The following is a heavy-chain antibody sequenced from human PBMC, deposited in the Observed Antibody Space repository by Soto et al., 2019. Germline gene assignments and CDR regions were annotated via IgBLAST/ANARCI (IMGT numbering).Heavy chain of an antibody. Sequence: ASVKVSCKASGYTFTSYGISWVRQAPGQGLEWMGWINAYNANTNYAQKLQGRVTMTTDTSTSTAYMELRSLRSEDTAVYYCARSIVVVTALDYWGQGTLVTVSS. V-gene: IGHV1-18*01. J-gene: IGHJ4*02. D-gene: IGHD2-21*02. CDR1: GYTFTSYG. CDR2: INAYNANT. CDR3: ARSIVVVTALDY.